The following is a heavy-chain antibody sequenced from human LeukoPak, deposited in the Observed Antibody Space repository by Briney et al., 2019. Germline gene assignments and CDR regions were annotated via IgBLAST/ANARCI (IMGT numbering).Heavy chain of an antibody. CDR3: AKDFQRGDGYNWEIFSAFDT. J-gene: IGHJ3*02. CDR1: GFTFSSYG. CDR2: IRYDGSNK. Sequence: GGSLRLSCAASGFTFSSYGMHWVRQAPGKGLEWVAFIRYDGSNKYYADSVKGRSTISRDNSKNTLYLQMNSLRAEDTAVYYCAKDFQRGDGYNWEIFSAFDTWGQGTMVTVSS. D-gene: IGHD5-24*01. V-gene: IGHV3-30*02.